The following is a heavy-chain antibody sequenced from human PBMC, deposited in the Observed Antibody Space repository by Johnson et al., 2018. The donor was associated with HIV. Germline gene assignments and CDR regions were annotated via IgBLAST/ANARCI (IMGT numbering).Heavy chain of an antibody. CDR3: ARDLVVGDHSTPLTHAFDI. CDR2: INWNGGST. CDR1: GFTFHDYG. D-gene: IGHD1-26*01. V-gene: IGHV3-20*04. J-gene: IGHJ3*02. Sequence: MLLVESGGGLVRPGGSLRLSCAASGFTFHDYGMTWVRQAPGKGLEWVSGINWNGGSTYYADSVKGRFTISRDNSKNTLYLQMNSLRAEDTAVYYCARDLVVGDHSTPLTHAFDIWGQGTMVTVSS.